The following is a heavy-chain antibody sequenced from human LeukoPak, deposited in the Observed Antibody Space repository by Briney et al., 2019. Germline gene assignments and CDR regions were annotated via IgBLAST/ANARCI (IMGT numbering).Heavy chain of an antibody. CDR2: IYYSGST. CDR1: GGSISTYF. J-gene: IGHJ5*02. V-gene: IGHV4-59*01. CDR3: ARDHPYYDILTGHRGFDP. D-gene: IGHD3-9*01. Sequence: SETLSLTCTVSGGSISTYFWSWIRQPPGKGLERIGYIYYSGSTNYNPSLKSRVTISLDTSKNQFSLKLSSVTAADTAVYYCARDHPYYDILTGHRGFDPWGQGTLVTASS.